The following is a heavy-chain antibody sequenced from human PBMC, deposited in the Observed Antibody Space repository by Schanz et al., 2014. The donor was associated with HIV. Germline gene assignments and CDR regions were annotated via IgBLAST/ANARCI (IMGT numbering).Heavy chain of an antibody. Sequence: VQLLESGGGLVQPGGSLRLSCAASGFLFSSYGMSWVRQAPGKGLEWVAVIWYDGSNKYYADSVKGRFTISRDNSKNTLYLQMNSLRAEDTAVYYCAKVGRIYSTTWIDHWGQGTLVTVSS. D-gene: IGHD6-13*01. CDR1: GFLFSSYG. CDR2: IWYDGSNK. J-gene: IGHJ4*02. CDR3: AKVGRIYSTTWIDH. V-gene: IGHV3-33*06.